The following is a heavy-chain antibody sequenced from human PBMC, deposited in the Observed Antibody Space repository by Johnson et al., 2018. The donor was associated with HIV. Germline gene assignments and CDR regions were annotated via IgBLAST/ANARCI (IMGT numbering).Heavy chain of an antibody. Sequence: QVQLVESGGGVVQPGRSLRLSCADSGFTFSNYAIHWVRQAPGKGLEWVAIISYDGSNKYYADSVKGRFTISRDNSKNTLYLQMNSLRAEDTAVYYCARSSTVVTPHDIWGQGTMVTVSS. CDR1: GFTFSNYA. J-gene: IGHJ3*02. CDR3: ARSSTVVTPHDI. D-gene: IGHD4-23*01. V-gene: IGHV3-30*04. CDR2: ISYDGSNK.